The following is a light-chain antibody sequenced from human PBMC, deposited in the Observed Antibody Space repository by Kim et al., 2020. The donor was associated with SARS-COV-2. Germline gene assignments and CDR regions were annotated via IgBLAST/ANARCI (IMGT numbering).Light chain of an antibody. CDR2: DAS. J-gene: IGKJ4*01. CDR1: HSVGSS. Sequence: GEGATLSCRDIHSVGSSLAWYQQTPGQAPRLLIYDASIRATGIPDRFSGSGSGTDFTLTIGSLEPRDFAIYYCQQRGNWPPALTFGGGTKVDIK. V-gene: IGKV3-11*01. CDR3: QQRGNWPPALT.